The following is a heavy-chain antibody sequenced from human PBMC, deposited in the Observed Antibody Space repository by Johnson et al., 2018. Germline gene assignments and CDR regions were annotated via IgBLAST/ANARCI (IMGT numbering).Heavy chain of an antibody. V-gene: IGHV4-59*01. Sequence: QVQLQESGPGLVKPSETLSLTCTVSGGSISSYYWSWIRQPPGKGLEWIGYIYYSGSTNYNPSLKSRVTISVDTSKNQFPLKLSSVTAADTAVYYCAREGNNGTSDAFDIWGQGTMVTVSS. CDR1: GGSISSYY. CDR2: IYYSGST. J-gene: IGHJ3*02. CDR3: AREGNNGTSDAFDI. D-gene: IGHD1-14*01.